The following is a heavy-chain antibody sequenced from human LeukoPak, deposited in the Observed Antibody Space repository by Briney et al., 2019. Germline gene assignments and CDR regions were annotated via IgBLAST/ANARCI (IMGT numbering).Heavy chain of an antibody. J-gene: IGHJ4*02. D-gene: IGHD2-2*01. Sequence: GGSLRLSCAASGFTFSGSAMHWVRQASGKGLEWVGRIRSKANSYATAYAASVKGRFTISRDDSKNTAYLQMNSLKTEDTAVYYCTSDDIVVIPAATARGYSYGYVVYWVQGTLVTVSS. CDR1: GFTFSGSA. CDR2: IRSKANSYAT. V-gene: IGHV3-73*01. CDR3: TSDDIVVIPAATARGYSYGYVVY.